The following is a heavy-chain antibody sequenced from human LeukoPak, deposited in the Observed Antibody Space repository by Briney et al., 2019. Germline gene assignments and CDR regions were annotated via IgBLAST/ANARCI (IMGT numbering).Heavy chain of an antibody. CDR1: GGSISSSSYY. V-gene: IGHV4-39*01. CDR2: IYYSGST. D-gene: IGHD1-1*01. J-gene: IGHJ4*02. Sequence: SETLSLTCTVSGGSISSSSYYWGWIRQPPGKGLEWIGSIYYSGSTYYNPSLKSRVTISVDTSKNQFSLKLSSVTAADMAVYYCASGNGGYWGQGTLVTVSS. CDR3: ASGNGGY.